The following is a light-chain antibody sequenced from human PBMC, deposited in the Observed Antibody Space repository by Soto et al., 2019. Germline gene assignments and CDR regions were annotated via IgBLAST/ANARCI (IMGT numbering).Light chain of an antibody. CDR2: GAS. J-gene: IGKJ1*01. CDR3: EDYVTAPWT. V-gene: IGKV3-20*01. CDR1: QSVRSS. Sequence: EIVLTQSPGTLSLSPGERATLSCRASQSVRSSLAWYQQKPGQAPRLLIHGASTRATVIPGRFSVCGSGTDFTLAISRLEPEDCAVYSCEDYVTAPWTFGQGTKVEGK.